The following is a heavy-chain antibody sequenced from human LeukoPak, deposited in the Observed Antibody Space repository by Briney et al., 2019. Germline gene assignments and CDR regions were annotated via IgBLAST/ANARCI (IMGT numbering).Heavy chain of an antibody. CDR1: GVSISSSNW. CDR3: ASLSAYSSGWYDY. J-gene: IGHJ4*02. V-gene: IGHV4-4*02. CDR2: IYHSGST. D-gene: IGHD6-19*01. Sequence: SETLSLTCAVSGVSISSSNWWSWVRQPPGKGLEWIGEIYHSGSTNYNPSLKSRVTISVDKSKNQFSLKLSSVTAADTAVYYCASLSAYSSGWYDYWGQGTLVTVSS.